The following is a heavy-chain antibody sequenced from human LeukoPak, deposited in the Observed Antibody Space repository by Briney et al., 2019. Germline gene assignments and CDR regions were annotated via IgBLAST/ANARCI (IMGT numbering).Heavy chain of an antibody. CDR3: TRVFAGDEYSSSGY. V-gene: IGHV3-74*01. CDR2: SNSDGSST. CDR1: GFTFSRYY. J-gene: IGHJ4*02. D-gene: IGHD6-13*01. Sequence: GGSLRLSCAASGFTFSRYYMHWVRQAPGKGLVWVSRSNSDGSSTTYADSVKGRFTISRDNAKNTLYLQMNSLEVEDTAVYYCTRVFAGDEYSSSGYWGQGTLVTVSS.